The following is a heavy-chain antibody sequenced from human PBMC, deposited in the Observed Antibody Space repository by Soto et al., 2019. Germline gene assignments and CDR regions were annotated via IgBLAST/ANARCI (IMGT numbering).Heavy chain of an antibody. CDR1: GYTFSSIG. CDR3: ARDLHAPGSYYYDY. CDR2: MSPYIGHI. J-gene: IGHJ4*02. V-gene: IGHV1-18*01. D-gene: IGHD3-10*01. Sequence: ASVKVSCKASGYTFSSIGISCVRQAPVQGLEWFGWMSPYIGHIHYAQGLQGGVSLTTDTCTSTAYVELRSLRLAVTPVSYCARDLHAPGSYYYDYCRKGPMVT.